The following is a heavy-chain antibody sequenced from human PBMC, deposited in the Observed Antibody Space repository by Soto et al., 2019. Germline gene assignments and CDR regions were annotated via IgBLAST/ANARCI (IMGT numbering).Heavy chain of an antibody. Sequence: GESLKISCKGSGYSFTSYWIGWVRQMPGKGLEWMGIIYPGDSDTRYSPSFQGQVTISADKSISTAYLQWSSLKASDTAMYYCARVGGDIAVAGTEFDPWGQGTLVTVSS. CDR2: IYPGDSDT. CDR1: GYSFTSYW. V-gene: IGHV5-51*01. CDR3: ARVGGDIAVAGTEFDP. J-gene: IGHJ5*02. D-gene: IGHD6-19*01.